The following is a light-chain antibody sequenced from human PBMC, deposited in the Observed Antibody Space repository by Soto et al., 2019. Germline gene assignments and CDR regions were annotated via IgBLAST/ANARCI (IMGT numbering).Light chain of an antibody. Sequence: EVVLTQSPGTLSLSPGERATLSGRASRSVSSSYLAWYQQKPGQAPRLLIYGASSRATGIPDRCSGSGSGTDFTLTISRLEPEDFAVYYCQQDGSSPPYTFGQGTKLEIK. CDR3: QQDGSSPPYT. J-gene: IGKJ2*01. V-gene: IGKV3-20*01. CDR2: GAS. CDR1: RSVSSSY.